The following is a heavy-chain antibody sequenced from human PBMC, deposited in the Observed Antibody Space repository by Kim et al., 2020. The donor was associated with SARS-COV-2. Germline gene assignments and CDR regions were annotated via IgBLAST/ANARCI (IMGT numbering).Heavy chain of an antibody. Sequence: QGRVTITADESTSTAYMELSSLRSEDTAVYYCARDMDDSSGYYGNWFDPWGQGTLVTVSS. J-gene: IGHJ5*02. CDR3: ARDMDDSSGYYGNWFDP. V-gene: IGHV1-69*01. D-gene: IGHD3-22*01.